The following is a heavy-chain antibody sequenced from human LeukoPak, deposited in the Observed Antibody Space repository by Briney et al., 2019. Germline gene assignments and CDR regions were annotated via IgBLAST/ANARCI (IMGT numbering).Heavy chain of an antibody. J-gene: IGHJ5*02. CDR3: ARGVIAAREFDP. CDR2: IYTSGST. V-gene: IGHV4-61*02. D-gene: IGHD6-6*01. CDR1: GGSISSSSYY. Sequence: PSETLSLTCTVSGGSISSSSYYWSWIRQPAGKGLEWIGRIYTSGSTNYNPSLKSRVTISVDTSKNQFSLKLSSVTAADTAVYYCARGVIAAREFDPWGQGALVTVSS.